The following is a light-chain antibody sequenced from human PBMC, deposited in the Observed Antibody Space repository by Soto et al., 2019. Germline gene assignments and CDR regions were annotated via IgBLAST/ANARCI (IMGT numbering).Light chain of an antibody. CDR2: KIS. Sequence: VVMTQSPVSLTVTPGQPASISCRSSQGLAYIDGNILLTWFQQRPGQSPRRLIYKISNRDFGVPDRFRGSGSGTEFTLKISRVEAEDVGVYYCMQGTHWPFTFGPGTKVEIK. CDR3: MQGTHWPFT. V-gene: IGKV2-30*01. J-gene: IGKJ3*01. CDR1: QGLAYIDGNIL.